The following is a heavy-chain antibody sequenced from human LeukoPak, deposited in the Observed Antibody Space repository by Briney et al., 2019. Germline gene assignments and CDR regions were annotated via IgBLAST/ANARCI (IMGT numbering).Heavy chain of an antibody. D-gene: IGHD3-22*01. CDR2: TYYTSKWNN. V-gene: IGHV6-1*01. CDR3: ARDAFDTYGYYSFDY. J-gene: IGHJ4*02. CDR1: GDTVSSNSAT. Sequence: SQTLSLTCAISGDTVSSNSATWNWIRHSPTRGLEWLGRTYYTSKWNNDYAVYVKSRITINPDTSKTQFSLLLNSVTPEDTAIYYCARDAFDTYGYYSFDYWGQGTLVTVSS.